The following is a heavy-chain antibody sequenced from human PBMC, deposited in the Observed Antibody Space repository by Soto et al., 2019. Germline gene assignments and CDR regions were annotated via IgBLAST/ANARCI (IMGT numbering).Heavy chain of an antibody. D-gene: IGHD3-22*01. CDR1: GYSFTSYG. CDR2: ISGHNGNT. J-gene: IGHJ4*02. Sequence: ASVKVSCKASGYSFTSYGISWVRQAPGQGPEWMGWISGHNGNTNHPQSLQGRVTMTTDTSRNTAYMELRSLRSDDTAVYYCARHRFNYYDNTVYYYFDYWGQGTLVTVSS. V-gene: IGHV1-18*04. CDR3: ARHRFNYYDNTVYYYFDY.